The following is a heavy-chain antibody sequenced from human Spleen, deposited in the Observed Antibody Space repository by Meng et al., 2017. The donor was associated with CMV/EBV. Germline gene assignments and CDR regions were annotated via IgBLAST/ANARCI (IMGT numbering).Heavy chain of an antibody. CDR1: GLTVSSNY. CDR2: IYSGGDT. CDR3: ARSNFWSGYSEFDY. J-gene: IGHJ4*02. V-gene: IGHV3-66*02. Sequence: GESLKISCAASGLTVSSNYMTWIRQAPGKGLEWVSPIYSGGDTFYADSVKGRFTISRDNSKNTLYLQMGSLTAEDTAVYYCARSNFWSGYSEFDYWGQGTLVTVSS. D-gene: IGHD3-3*01.